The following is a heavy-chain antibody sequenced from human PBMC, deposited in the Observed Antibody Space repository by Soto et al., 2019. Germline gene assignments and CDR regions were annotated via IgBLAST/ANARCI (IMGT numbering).Heavy chain of an antibody. CDR2: IYYSGST. Sequence: SETLSLTCSVSGGSISSYYWSWIRQPPGKGLEWIGYIYYSGSTNYNPSLKSRVTISVDTSKNQFSLKLSSVTAADTAVYYCARVNLYYGSGSYYNLYNWFDPWGQGTLVTVSS. V-gene: IGHV4-59*01. CDR3: ARVNLYYGSGSYYNLYNWFDP. J-gene: IGHJ5*02. CDR1: GGSISSYY. D-gene: IGHD3-10*01.